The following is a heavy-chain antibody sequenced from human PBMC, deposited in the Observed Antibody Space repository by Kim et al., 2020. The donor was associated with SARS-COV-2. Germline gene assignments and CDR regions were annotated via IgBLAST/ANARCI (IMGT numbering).Heavy chain of an antibody. J-gene: IGHJ4*02. D-gene: IGHD3-9*01. CDR3: ARDGRDILTGRYYFDY. Sequence: DSVTGRFTISRDNAKNSLYLQMNSLRAEDTAVYYCARDGRDILTGRYYFDYWGQGTLVTVSS. V-gene: IGHV3-21*01.